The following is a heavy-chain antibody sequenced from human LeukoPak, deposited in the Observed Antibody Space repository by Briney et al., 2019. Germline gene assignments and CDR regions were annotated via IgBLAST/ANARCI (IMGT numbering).Heavy chain of an antibody. J-gene: IGHJ4*02. CDR2: IKSKTDGGTT. CDR1: GFTFSNAW. Sequence: GGSLRLSCAASGFTFSNAWMSWVRQAPGKGLEWAGRIKSKTDGGTTDYAAPVKGRFTISRDDSKNTLYLQMNSLKTEDTAVYYCTTAGILTYYDFWSGYWRFDYWGQGTLVTVSS. D-gene: IGHD3-3*01. V-gene: IGHV3-15*01. CDR3: TTAGILTYYDFWSGYWRFDY.